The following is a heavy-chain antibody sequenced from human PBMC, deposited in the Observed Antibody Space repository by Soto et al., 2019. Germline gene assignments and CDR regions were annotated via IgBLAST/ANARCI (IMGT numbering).Heavy chain of an antibody. J-gene: IGHJ6*02. CDR3: ARVPYSSGWATVGGMDV. CDR2: IYYSGST. Sequence: TSETLSLTCTVSGGSISSYYWSWIRQPPGKGLEWIGYIYYSGSTNYNPSLKSRVTISVDTSKNQFSLKLSSVTAADTAVYYCARVPYSSGWATVGGMDVWGQGTTVTVSS. CDR1: GGSISSYY. D-gene: IGHD6-19*01. V-gene: IGHV4-59*01.